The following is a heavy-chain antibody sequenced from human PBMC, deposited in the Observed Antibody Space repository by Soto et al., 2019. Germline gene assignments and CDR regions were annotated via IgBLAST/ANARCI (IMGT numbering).Heavy chain of an antibody. D-gene: IGHD3-9*01. Sequence: GGSLRLSCAASGFTFSSYAMSWVRQAPGKGLEWVSAISGSGGSTYYADSVKGRFTISRDNSKNTLYLQMNSLRAEDTAVYYCAKILTGGRYFDWLLPAFDYWGQGTLVTVSP. CDR1: GFTFSSYA. CDR2: ISGSGGST. CDR3: AKILTGGRYFDWLLPAFDY. J-gene: IGHJ4*02. V-gene: IGHV3-23*01.